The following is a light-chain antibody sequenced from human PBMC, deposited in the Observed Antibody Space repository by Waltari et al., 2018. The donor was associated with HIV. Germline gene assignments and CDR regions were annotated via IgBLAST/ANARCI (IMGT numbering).Light chain of an antibody. CDR1: TGAVTSAHH. V-gene: IGLV7-43*01. CDR3: LLYYSGVVV. J-gene: IGLJ2*01. Sequence: QTVVTQEPSLTLSPGGTITLTCASTTGAVTSAHHPNWLQQKPGKAPRALIFSTANKYSWTPARFSGSLLGGKAALTLSGLQPEDEAEYFCLLYYSGVVVFGGGTRVTVL. CDR2: STA.